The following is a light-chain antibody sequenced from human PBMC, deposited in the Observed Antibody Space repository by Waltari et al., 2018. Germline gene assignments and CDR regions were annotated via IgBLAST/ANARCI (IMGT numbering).Light chain of an antibody. J-gene: IGKJ5*01. V-gene: IGKV1-16*02. CDR3: QQYWSYPIT. Sequence: DIQMTQSPSSLSASVGHNVTITCRASQGITDHLAWFQLKPGKAPKSMIYAASRLQSGVPSKFSGSGSGTDFTLTINSLQPEDFASYYCQQYWSYPITFAQGTRLEIE. CDR2: AAS. CDR1: QGITDH.